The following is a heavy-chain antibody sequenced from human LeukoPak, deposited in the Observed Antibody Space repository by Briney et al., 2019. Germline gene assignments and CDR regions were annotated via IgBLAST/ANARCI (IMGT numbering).Heavy chain of an antibody. CDR1: GFTFSSYG. V-gene: IGHV3-30*03. Sequence: GGSLRLSCAASGFTFSSYGMHWVRQAPGKGLEWVAVISYDGSNKYYADSVKGRFTISRDNSKNTLYLQMNSLRAEDTAVYYCARGGSGSYCDYWGQGTLVTVSS. CDR3: ARGGSGSYCDY. CDR2: ISYDGSNK. D-gene: IGHD3-10*01. J-gene: IGHJ4*02.